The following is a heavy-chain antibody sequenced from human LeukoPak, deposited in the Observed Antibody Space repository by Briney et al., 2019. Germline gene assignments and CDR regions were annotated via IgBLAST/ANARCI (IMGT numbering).Heavy chain of an antibody. J-gene: IGHJ4*02. CDR2: IYYSGST. Sequence: PSETLSLTCTVSGGSISSYYWSWIRQPPGKGLEWIGYIYYSGSTNYNPSLKSRVTISVDTSKNQFSLKLSSVTAVDTAVYYCARGFGSYYYYFDYWGQGTLVTVSS. CDR3: ARGFGSYYYYFDY. V-gene: IGHV4-59*01. D-gene: IGHD1-26*01. CDR1: GGSISSYY.